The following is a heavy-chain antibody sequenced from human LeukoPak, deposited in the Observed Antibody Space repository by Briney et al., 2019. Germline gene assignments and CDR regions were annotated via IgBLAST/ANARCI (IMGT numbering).Heavy chain of an antibody. J-gene: IGHJ4*02. Sequence: PGGSLRLSCAASGFTLSSHWMSLVRQAPGKGLEWVSAISGSGGSTYYADSVKGRFTISRDNSKNTLYLQMNSLRAEDTAVYYCANVPKFKTVAGTDYWGQGTLVTVSS. D-gene: IGHD6-19*01. CDR3: ANVPKFKTVAGTDY. CDR2: ISGSGGST. V-gene: IGHV3-23*01. CDR1: GFTLSSHW.